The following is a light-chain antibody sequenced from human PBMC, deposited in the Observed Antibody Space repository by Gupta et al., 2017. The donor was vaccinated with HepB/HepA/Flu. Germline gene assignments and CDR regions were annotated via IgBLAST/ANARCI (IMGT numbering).Light chain of an antibody. Sequence: DIQMTQSPSPLSAVVGDKVTITCRESQSISSYLNWYQQKPGKAPKLLIYAASSLQGGVPSRFSGSGAGTDVTLTISRRLPEDFATYYCQQSYSTPYTFGQGTKLEIK. CDR2: AAS. V-gene: IGKV1-39*01. CDR1: QSISSY. CDR3: QQSYSTPYT. J-gene: IGKJ2*01.